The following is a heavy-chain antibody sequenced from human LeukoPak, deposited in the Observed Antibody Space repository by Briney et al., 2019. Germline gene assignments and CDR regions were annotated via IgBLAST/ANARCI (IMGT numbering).Heavy chain of an antibody. CDR1: GYTFTGHY. V-gene: IGHV1-2*02. CDR3: TRALRYDDSSGYYAY. D-gene: IGHD3-22*01. CDR2: INPKSGVT. J-gene: IGHJ4*02. Sequence: ASVKVSCTASGYTFTGHYMHWVRQAPGQGPEWMGWINPKSGVTNYAQTLQGRVTMTRDTSSSMVYMELSRLTTDDTAVYFCTRALRYDDSSGYYAYWGQGTLVTVSS.